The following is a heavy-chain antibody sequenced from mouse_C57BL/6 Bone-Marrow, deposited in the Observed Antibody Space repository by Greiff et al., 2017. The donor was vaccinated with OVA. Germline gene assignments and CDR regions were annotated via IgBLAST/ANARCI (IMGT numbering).Heavy chain of an antibody. V-gene: IGHV2-2*01. J-gene: IGHJ3*01. CDR1: GFSLTSYG. Sequence: VKLVESGPGLVQPSQSLSITCTVSGFSLTSYGVHWVRQSPGKGLEWLGVIWSGGSTDYNAAFISRLSISKDNSKSQVFFKMNSLQADDTAIYYCARTAFYDGYYGLFAYWGQGTLVTVSA. CDR2: IWSGGST. D-gene: IGHD2-3*01. CDR3: ARTAFYDGYYGLFAY.